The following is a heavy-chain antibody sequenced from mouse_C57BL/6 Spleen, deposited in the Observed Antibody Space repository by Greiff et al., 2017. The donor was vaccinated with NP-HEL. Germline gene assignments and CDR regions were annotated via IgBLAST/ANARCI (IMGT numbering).Heavy chain of an antibody. CDR1: GYSITSGYY. CDR2: ISYDGSN. Sequence: EVKLVESGPGLVKPSQSLSLTCSVTGYSITSGYYWNWIRQFPGNKLEWMGYISYDGSNNYNPSLKNRISITRDTSKNQFFLKLNSVTTEDTATYYCARLGYYGSSPYAMDYWGQGTSVTVSS. D-gene: IGHD1-1*01. J-gene: IGHJ4*01. V-gene: IGHV3-6*01. CDR3: ARLGYYGSSPYAMDY.